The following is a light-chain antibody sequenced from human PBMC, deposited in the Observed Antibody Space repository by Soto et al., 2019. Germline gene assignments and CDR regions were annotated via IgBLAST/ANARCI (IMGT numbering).Light chain of an antibody. Sequence: DIQLTQSPSFLSASVGDRVTITCRASQDINTYLAWYQQKPGKAPKLLIFAASTLQNGAPSRFSGSGSGTEFTVTITSLQPEDFATYYCQQRKSYPFAFGQGTRLEIK. V-gene: IGKV1-9*01. CDR2: AAS. J-gene: IGKJ5*01. CDR1: QDINTY. CDR3: QQRKSYPFA.